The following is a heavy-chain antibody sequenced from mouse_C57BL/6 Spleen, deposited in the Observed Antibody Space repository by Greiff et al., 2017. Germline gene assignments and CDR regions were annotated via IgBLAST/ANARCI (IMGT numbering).Heavy chain of an antibody. Sequence: VQLQQSGPELVKPGASVTISCKASGYAFSSSWMNWVKQRPGKGLEWIGRLYPGDGDTNYNGKFKGKATLTADKSYSTAYMQLSSLTSEDSSVYFCARGDYGSSYDDAIDDWGQGTSVTVSS. CDR2: LYPGDGDT. D-gene: IGHD1-1*01. V-gene: IGHV1-82*01. J-gene: IGHJ4*01. CDR3: ARGDYGSSYDDAIDD. CDR1: GYAFSSSW.